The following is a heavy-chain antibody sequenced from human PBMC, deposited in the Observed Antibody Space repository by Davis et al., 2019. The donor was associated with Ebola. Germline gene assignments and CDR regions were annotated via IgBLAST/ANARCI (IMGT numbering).Heavy chain of an antibody. CDR2: ISYDGSNK. V-gene: IGHV3-30*03. CDR3: ARDRGGIASNPGWFDP. Sequence: GESLKISCAASGFTFSSYGMHWVRQAPGKGLEWVAVISYDGSNKYYADSVKGRFTISRDNSKNTLYLQMNSLRAEDTAVYYCARDRGGIASNPGWFDPWGQGTLVTVSS. D-gene: IGHD6-13*01. J-gene: IGHJ5*02. CDR1: GFTFSSYG.